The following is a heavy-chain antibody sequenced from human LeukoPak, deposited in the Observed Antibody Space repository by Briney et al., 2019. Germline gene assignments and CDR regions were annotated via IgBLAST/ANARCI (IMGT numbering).Heavy chain of an antibody. V-gene: IGHV3-66*01. CDR1: GFTVSSNY. CDR3: ARDLYYYGSGSYTDY. Sequence: GGSLRLSCAASGFTVSSNYMSWVRQAPGKGLEWVSVIYSGGSTYYADSVKGRFTISRDNSKNTLYIQMNSLRAEDTAVYYCARDLYYYGSGSYTDYWGQGTLVTVSS. CDR2: IYSGGST. J-gene: IGHJ4*02. D-gene: IGHD3-10*01.